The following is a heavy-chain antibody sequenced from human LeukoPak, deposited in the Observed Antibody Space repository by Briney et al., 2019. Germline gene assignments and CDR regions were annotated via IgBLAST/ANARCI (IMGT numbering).Heavy chain of an antibody. CDR3: AKDGGFIVVVPEATFDP. V-gene: IGHV3-23*01. CDR1: GFTFSTYA. Sequence: PGGSLRLSCAASGFTFSTYAMSWVRQALGKGLEWVSAISGSGGSTYYADSVKGRFTISRDNSKNTLYLQMNSLRAEDTAVYYCAKDGGFIVVVPEATFDPWGQGTLVTVSS. D-gene: IGHD2-2*01. CDR2: ISGSGGST. J-gene: IGHJ5*02.